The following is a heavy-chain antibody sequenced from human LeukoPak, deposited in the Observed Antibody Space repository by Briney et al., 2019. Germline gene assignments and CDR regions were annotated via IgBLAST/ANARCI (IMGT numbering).Heavy chain of an antibody. CDR3: ARVEPPLYYYGSGSSDY. CDR1: GFTFSSYW. CDR2: INTDGSST. V-gene: IGHV3-74*01. D-gene: IGHD3-10*01. Sequence: GGSLRLSCAASGFTFSSYWMHWVRQAPGKGLVWVSRINTDGSSTSYADSVKGRFTISRDNAKNTLYLQMNSLRAEDTAVYYCARVEPPLYYYGSGSSDYWGQGTLVTVSS. J-gene: IGHJ4*02.